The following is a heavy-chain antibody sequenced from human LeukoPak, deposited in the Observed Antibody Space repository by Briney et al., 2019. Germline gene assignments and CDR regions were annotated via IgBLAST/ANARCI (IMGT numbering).Heavy chain of an antibody. CDR2: ISSSGSTI. J-gene: IGHJ5*02. CDR1: GFTFSSYE. V-gene: IGHV3-48*03. D-gene: IGHD3-22*01. Sequence: PGGSLRLSCAASGFTFSSYEMNWVRQAPGKGLEWVSYISSSGSTIYYADSVKGRFTISRDNAKNSLYLQMNSLRAEDTAVYYCAKPSSDYSYGWFDPWGQGTLVTVSS. CDR3: AKPSSDYSYGWFDP.